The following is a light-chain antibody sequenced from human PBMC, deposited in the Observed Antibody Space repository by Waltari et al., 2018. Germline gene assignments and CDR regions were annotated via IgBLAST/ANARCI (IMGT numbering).Light chain of an antibody. V-gene: IGLV1-47*01. CDR2: RND. CDR3: ASWDDNLSGSL. Sequence: QSVLTQPLSASGTPGQAVPISCSRSDSNIGATYVSCFQQLPKTAPKRLIYRNDQRPSGVPDRFSGSKSVTSASLAISGLRSEDEASYYCASWDDNLSGSLFGGGTKLTVL. J-gene: IGLJ2*01. CDR1: DSNIGATY.